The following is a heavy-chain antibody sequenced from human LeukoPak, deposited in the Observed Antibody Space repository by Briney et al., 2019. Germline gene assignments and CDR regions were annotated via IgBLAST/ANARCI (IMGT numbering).Heavy chain of an antibody. CDR3: ARDFYGDDGHHPFDY. V-gene: IGHV4-4*07. CDR2: IYASGST. D-gene: IGHD2/OR15-2a*01. CDR1: AGSISNYY. J-gene: IGHJ4*02. Sequence: SETLSLTCSVSAGSISNYYWNWLRQPAGKGLEWIVRIYASGSTNYNPSLKSRVTISMDKSKNHFSLNLKSVTAADTAFYYCARDFYGDDGHHPFDYWGQGIQVTVSS.